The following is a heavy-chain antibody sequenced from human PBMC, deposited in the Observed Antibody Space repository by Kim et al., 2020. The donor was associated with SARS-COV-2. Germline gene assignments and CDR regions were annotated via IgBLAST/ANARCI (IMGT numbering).Heavy chain of an antibody. CDR1: GFTFSSYA. D-gene: IGHD2-2*01. CDR3: ARWYERPKRGTIPAALDY. V-gene: IGHV3-30-3*01. J-gene: IGHJ4*02. Sequence: GGSLRLSCAASGFTFSSYAMHWVRQAPGKGLEWVAVISYDGSNKYYADSVKGRFTISRDNSKNTLYLQMNSLRAEDTAVYYCARWYERPKRGTIPAALDYWGQGTLVTVSS. CDR2: ISYDGSNK.